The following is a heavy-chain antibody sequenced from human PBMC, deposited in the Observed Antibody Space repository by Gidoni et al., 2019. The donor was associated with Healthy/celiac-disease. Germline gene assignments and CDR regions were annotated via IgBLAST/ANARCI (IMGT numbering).Heavy chain of an antibody. D-gene: IGHD4-17*01. J-gene: IGHJ6*02. CDR3: AKADYGDHRLPYYYGMDV. CDR2: ISGSGGST. V-gene: IGHV3-23*01. Sequence: EVQLLESGGGLVQPGGSLRLSCAASGFPFSSYARSWVRQAPGKGLEWVSAISGSGGSTYYADSVKGRSTISRDNSKNTLYLQMNSLRAEDTAVYYCAKADYGDHRLPYYYGMDVWGQGTTVTVSS. CDR1: GFPFSSYA.